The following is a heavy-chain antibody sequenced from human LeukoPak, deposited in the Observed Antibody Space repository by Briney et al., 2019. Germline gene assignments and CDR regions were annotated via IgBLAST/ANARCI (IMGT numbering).Heavy chain of an antibody. J-gene: IGHJ4*02. CDR3: AGGGGWY. CDR2: INWNGGRT. V-gene: IGHV3-20*04. D-gene: IGHD2-15*01. Sequence: PGGSLRLSWAAAAFTFDDYDMSCGRHAPGEGLEWVTDINWNGGRTGYADSVKGRFTISRDNAKNSRFLQMNSLRAEDTGLYYCAGGGGWYWGQGTLVTVSS. CDR1: AFTFDDYD.